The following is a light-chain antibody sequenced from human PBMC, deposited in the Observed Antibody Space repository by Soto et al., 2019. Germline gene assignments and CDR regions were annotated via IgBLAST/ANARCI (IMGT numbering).Light chain of an antibody. Sequence: QSALTQPASVSGSPGQSSTISCTGTSTDVGRYNYVSWYQQHPGKAPKLMVYGVNIRPSGVSNRFSGSKSGNTASLTISGLQAEDEADYYCTSWTTSTTMIFGGGTKLTVL. CDR2: GVN. CDR1: STDVGRYNY. J-gene: IGLJ2*01. CDR3: TSWTTSTTMI. V-gene: IGLV2-14*01.